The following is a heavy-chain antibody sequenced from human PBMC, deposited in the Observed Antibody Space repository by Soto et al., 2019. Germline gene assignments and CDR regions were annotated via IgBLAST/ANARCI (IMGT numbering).Heavy chain of an antibody. J-gene: IGHJ4*02. Sequence: AGGSLRLSXTASGITFSSYGMHWVRQAPGKGLEWVAVISYDGINKYYADSVKGRFTVSRDNSKNAAFLQMNSLRDEDTALYYCARDFSRGGSGYYPFDSWGQGTLVTVSS. CDR1: GITFSSYG. D-gene: IGHD3-22*01. CDR3: ARDFSRGGSGYYPFDS. V-gene: IGHV3-30*03. CDR2: ISYDGINK.